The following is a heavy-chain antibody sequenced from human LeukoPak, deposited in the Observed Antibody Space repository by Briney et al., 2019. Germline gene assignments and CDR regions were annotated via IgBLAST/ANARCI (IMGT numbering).Heavy chain of an antibody. Sequence: ASVKVSCKASGYTFTSYDINWVRQATGQGLEWMGWMNPNSGNTGYAQKFQGRVTMTRNTSISTAYMELSSLRSEDTAVYYCVRGAYTPRQEYCSSTSCYTDDWFDPWGQGTLVTVSS. D-gene: IGHD2-2*02. CDR2: MNPNSGNT. CDR1: GYTFTSYD. V-gene: IGHV1-8*01. CDR3: VRGAYTPRQEYCSSTSCYTDDWFDP. J-gene: IGHJ5*02.